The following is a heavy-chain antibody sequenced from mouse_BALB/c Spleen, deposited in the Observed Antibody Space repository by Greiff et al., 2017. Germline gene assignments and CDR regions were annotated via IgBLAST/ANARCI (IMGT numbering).Heavy chain of an antibody. CDR3: TREGYYRYFDY. CDR1: GYTFTDYE. Sequence: QVHVKQSGAELVRPGASVTLSCKASGYTFTDYEMHWVKQTPVHGLEWIGAIDPETGGTAYNQKFKGKATLTADKSSSTAYMELRSLTSEDSAVYYCTREGYYRYFDYWGQGTTLTVSS. CDR2: IDPETGGT. J-gene: IGHJ2*01. V-gene: IGHV1-15*01. D-gene: IGHD2-12*01.